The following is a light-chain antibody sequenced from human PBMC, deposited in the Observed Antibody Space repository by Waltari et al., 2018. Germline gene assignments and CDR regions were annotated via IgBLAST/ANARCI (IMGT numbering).Light chain of an antibody. V-gene: IGKV2-29*02. CDR2: EVS. J-gene: IGKJ3*01. CDR3: MQGLHPPLT. CDR1: QNLLHSDGKTY. Sequence: DIVMTQTPLPLPVTPGQPAAIAGKSIQNLLHSDGKTYLFWYLQKPGQSPQLLIYEVSSRFSGVPDRFSGSGLGTDFTLKISRVEAEDVGVYYCMQGLHPPLTFGPGTKVEIK.